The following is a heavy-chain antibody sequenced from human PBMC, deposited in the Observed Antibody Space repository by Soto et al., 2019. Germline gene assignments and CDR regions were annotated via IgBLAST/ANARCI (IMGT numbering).Heavy chain of an antibody. CDR1: GFILSDVW. CDR2: IKGKTEGGTT. D-gene: IGHD1-1*01. J-gene: IGHJ4*02. Sequence: GGSLRLSCAASGFILSDVWMSWVRQAPGAGLEWVGRIKGKTEGGTTDYAAPVKGRFTISRDASKKTLYLQMNSLKTEDTAVYYCTTDPHSTGTKYWGQGALVTVSS. CDR3: TTDPHSTGTKY. V-gene: IGHV3-15*01.